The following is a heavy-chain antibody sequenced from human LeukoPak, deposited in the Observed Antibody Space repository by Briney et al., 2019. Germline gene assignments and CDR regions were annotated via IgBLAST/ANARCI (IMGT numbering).Heavy chain of an antibody. CDR2: VAYDGSNK. CDR1: GFTFSNYA. J-gene: IGHJ6*04. D-gene: IGHD3-3*01. CDR3: TRTLRTIFGPLDV. Sequence: GGSLRLSCVASGFTFSNYAMHWVRQAPGKGLEWVAVVAYDGSNKYHTDSVKGRFSISRDNSKKTLFLQMNSLRPEDTAVYCCTRTLRTIFGPLDVWGKGTTVSVSS. V-gene: IGHV3-30*04.